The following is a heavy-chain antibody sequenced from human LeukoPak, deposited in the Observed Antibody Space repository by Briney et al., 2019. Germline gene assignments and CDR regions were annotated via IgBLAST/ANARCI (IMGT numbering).Heavy chain of an antibody. CDR1: GYTFTSYG. J-gene: IGHJ4*02. V-gene: IGHV1-18*01. Sequence: ASVKVSCKASGYTFTSYGISWVRQAPGQGLEWMGWISAYNGNTNYAQKLQDRVTMTTDTSTSTAYMELRSLRSDDTAVYYCARDWTQLLPTDGGNSHPDYWGQGTLVTVSS. D-gene: IGHD4-23*01. CDR3: ARDWTQLLPTDGGNSHPDY. CDR2: ISAYNGNT.